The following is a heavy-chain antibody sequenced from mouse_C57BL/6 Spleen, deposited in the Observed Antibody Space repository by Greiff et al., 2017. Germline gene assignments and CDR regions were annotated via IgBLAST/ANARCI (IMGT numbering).Heavy chain of an antibody. J-gene: IGHJ2*01. CDR3: ARDHYGSSLDY. Sequence: QVHVKQSGPELVKPGASVKISCKASGYAFSSSWMNWVKQRPGKGLEWIGRIYPGDGDTNYNGKFKGKATLTADKSSSTAYMQLSSLTSEDSAVYFCARDHYGSSLDYWGQGTTLTVSS. V-gene: IGHV1-82*01. CDR2: IYPGDGDT. CDR1: GYAFSSSW. D-gene: IGHD1-1*01.